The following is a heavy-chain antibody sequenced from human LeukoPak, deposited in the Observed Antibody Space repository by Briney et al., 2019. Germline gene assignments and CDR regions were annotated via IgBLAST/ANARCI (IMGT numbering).Heavy chain of an antibody. D-gene: IGHD3-16*01. CDR3: ARGGSYVLAYYYYGMDV. CDR1: GGTFSSYA. Sequence: ASVKVSCKASGGTFSSYAISWVRQAPGQGLEWMGGIIPIFGTANYAQKFQGRVTITRDTSASTAYMELSSLRSEDTAVYYCARGGSYVLAYYYYGMDVWGQGTTVTVSS. CDR2: IIPIFGTA. J-gene: IGHJ6*02. V-gene: IGHV1-69*05.